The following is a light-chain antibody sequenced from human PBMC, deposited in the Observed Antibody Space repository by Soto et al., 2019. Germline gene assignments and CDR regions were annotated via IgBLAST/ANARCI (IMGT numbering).Light chain of an antibody. V-gene: IGKV1-5*03. CDR3: QQYNSYPYT. CDR2: KAS. Sequence: DIQMTQSPSTLSASVGDRVTITCRASHIISTWLAWYQQKPGKAPKLLIYKASSLESGVPSRFSGSGSGTEFPLTISSLQPDDFATYYCQQYNSYPYTFGQGTKLEIK. J-gene: IGKJ2*01. CDR1: HIISTW.